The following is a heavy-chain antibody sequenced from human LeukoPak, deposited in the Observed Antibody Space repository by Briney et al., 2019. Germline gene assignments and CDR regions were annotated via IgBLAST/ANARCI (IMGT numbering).Heavy chain of an antibody. V-gene: IGHV4-59*01. CDR3: ATFPRSSSWYYFDY. J-gene: IGHJ4*02. CDR1: GGSISSYY. D-gene: IGHD6-13*01. CDR2: IYYSGST. Sequence: SETLSPTCTVSGGSISSYYWSWIRQPPGKGLEWIGYIYYSGSTNYNPSLKSRVTISVDTSKNQFSLKLSSVTAADTAVYYCATFPRSSSWYYFDYWGQGTLVTVSS.